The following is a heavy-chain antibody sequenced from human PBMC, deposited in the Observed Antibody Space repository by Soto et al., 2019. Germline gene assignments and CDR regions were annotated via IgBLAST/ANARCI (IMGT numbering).Heavy chain of an antibody. D-gene: IGHD2-2*01. Sequence: GASVKVSCKASGYALISFAMHWVRQAPGQRPEWMGWINTANGNTKSAYKFQGRVTITADESTSTAYMELSSLRSEDTAVYYCARWGVVPAANTYYYGMDVWGQGTTVTVSS. CDR2: INTANGNT. CDR1: GYALISFA. CDR3: ARWGVVPAANTYYYGMDV. J-gene: IGHJ6*02. V-gene: IGHV1-3*04.